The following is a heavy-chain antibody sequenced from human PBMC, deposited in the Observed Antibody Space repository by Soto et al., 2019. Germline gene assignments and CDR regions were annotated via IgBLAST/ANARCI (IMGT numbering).Heavy chain of an antibody. CDR3: ARVNGSSGYLYYYYGMDV. CDR1: GFTFTSSA. Sequence: GASVKVSCKASGFTFTSSAVQWVRQARGQRLEWIGWIVVGSGNTNYAQKFQERVTITRDMSTSTAYMELSSLRSEDTAVYYCARVNGSSGYLYYYYGMDVWGQGTTVTVSS. CDR2: IVVGSGNT. J-gene: IGHJ6*02. D-gene: IGHD3-22*01. V-gene: IGHV1-58*01.